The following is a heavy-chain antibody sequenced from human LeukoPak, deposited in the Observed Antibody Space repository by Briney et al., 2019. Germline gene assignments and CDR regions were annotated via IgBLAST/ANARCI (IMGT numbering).Heavy chain of an antibody. CDR3: AKDSRSYGNFDY. V-gene: IGHV3-23*01. CDR1: GFTFSSYG. CDR2: ISGSGGST. D-gene: IGHD5-18*01. J-gene: IGHJ4*02. Sequence: PGGSLRLSCAASGFTFSSYGMSWVRQAPGKGLEWVSAISGSGGSTYYADSVKGRFTISRDNSKNTLYLQMNSLRAEDTAVYYCAKDSRSYGNFDYWGQGTLVTVSS.